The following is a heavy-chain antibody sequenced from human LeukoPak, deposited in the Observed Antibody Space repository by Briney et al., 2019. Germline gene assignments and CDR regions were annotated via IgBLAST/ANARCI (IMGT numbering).Heavy chain of an antibody. CDR1: GYTFTGYY. Sequence: ASVKVSCKASGYTFTGYYMHWVRQAPGQGLEWMGWINPNSGGTNYAQKFQGRVTMTRDTSISTAYMELSRLRSDDRAVYYCASPLFCSGGSCYGIYYFDYGGQGTLVPVSS. D-gene: IGHD2-15*01. CDR2: INPNSGGT. CDR3: ASPLFCSGGSCYGIYYFDY. J-gene: IGHJ4*02. V-gene: IGHV1-2*02.